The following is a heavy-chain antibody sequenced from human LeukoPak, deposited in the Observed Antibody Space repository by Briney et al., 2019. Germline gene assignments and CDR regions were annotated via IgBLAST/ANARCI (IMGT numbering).Heavy chain of an antibody. CDR1: GGSISGYY. CDR2: IYYSGST. Sequence: PSETLSLTCTVSGGSISGYYWSWIRQPPGKGLEWIGYIYYSGSTNYNPSLKSRVTISVDTSKNQFSLKLSSVTAADTAVYYCAKGNWNQYDYWGQGTLVTVSS. D-gene: IGHD1-20*01. V-gene: IGHV4-59*01. J-gene: IGHJ4*02. CDR3: AKGNWNQYDY.